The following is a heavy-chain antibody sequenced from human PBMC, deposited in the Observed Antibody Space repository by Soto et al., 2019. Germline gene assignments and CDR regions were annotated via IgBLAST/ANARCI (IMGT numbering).Heavy chain of an antibody. D-gene: IGHD6-13*01. J-gene: IGHJ4*02. Sequence: QVQLVQSGAEVKKPGSSVKVSCKASGGTFSSYAISWVRQAPGQGLEWMGGIIPIFGTANYAQKFQGRVTITADESTSTAYMELSSLRSEDTAVYYCAREFGHPGGLVGQQPYFDYGGQGTLVTVSS. CDR3: AREFGHPGGLVGQQPYFDY. V-gene: IGHV1-69*12. CDR1: GGTFSSYA. CDR2: IIPIFGTA.